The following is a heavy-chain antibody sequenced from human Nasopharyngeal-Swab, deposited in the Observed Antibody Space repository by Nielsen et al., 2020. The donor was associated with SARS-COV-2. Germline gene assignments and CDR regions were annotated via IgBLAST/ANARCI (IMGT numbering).Heavy chain of an antibody. D-gene: IGHD3-22*01. V-gene: IGHV4-4*07. J-gene: IGHJ6*02. CDR1: GGSISSYY. CDR3: ARDGLGWYDSSGYYFHYYGMDV. Sequence: SETLSLTCTVSGGSISSYYWSWIRQPAGQGLEWIGRIYTSGSTNYNPSLKSRVTMSVDTSKNQFSLKLSSVTAAATAVYYCARDGLGWYDSSGYYFHYYGMDVWGQGTTVTVSS. CDR2: IYTSGST.